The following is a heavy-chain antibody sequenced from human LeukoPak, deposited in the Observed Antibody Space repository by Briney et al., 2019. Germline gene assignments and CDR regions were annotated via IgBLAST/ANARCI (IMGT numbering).Heavy chain of an antibody. CDR2: VSGSGDRT. Sequence: PGRSLRLSCAASGFTFSSYAMSWVRQAAGKGLEWGSAVSGSGDRTYYADSVKGRFTISRDNSKNTLYLQMNSLRAEDTAVYYCARTYSYGSKKLHLDYWGQGTLVTVSS. D-gene: IGHD5-18*01. CDR3: ARTYSYGSKKLHLDY. V-gene: IGHV3-23*01. J-gene: IGHJ4*02. CDR1: GFTFSSYA.